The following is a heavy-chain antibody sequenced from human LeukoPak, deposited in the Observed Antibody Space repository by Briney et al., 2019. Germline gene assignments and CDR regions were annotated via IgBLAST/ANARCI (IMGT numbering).Heavy chain of an antibody. CDR3: RGVRGGTEADY. D-gene: IGHD3-10*01. V-gene: IGHV3-48*01. Sequence: GGSLRLSCAASGFTFSNYSMNWVRQAPGTGLEGVSYISSSSSFRYYADSVKGRFTISRDNARNSLYLQMNSLRAEDTAVYYCRGVRGGTEADYWGQGTLVIVSS. CDR2: ISSSSSFR. CDR1: GFTFSNYS. J-gene: IGHJ4*02.